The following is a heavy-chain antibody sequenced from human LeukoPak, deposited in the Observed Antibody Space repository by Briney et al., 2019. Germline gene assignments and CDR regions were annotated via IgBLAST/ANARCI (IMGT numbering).Heavy chain of an antibody. J-gene: IGHJ4*02. V-gene: IGHV3-23*01. Sequence: PGGSLRLSCAASGFTFSSYAMSWVRQAPGKGLEWVSAISGSGGSTYYADSVKGRFTISRDNSKNTLYLQLNSLRAEDTAVYYCAKEALLSSLRFDCFDYWGQGTLVTVSS. CDR1: GFTFSSYA. CDR3: AKEALLSSLRFDCFDY. CDR2: ISGSGGST. D-gene: IGHD3-16*01.